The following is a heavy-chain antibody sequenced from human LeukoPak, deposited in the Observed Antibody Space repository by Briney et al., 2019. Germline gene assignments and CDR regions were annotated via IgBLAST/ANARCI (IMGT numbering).Heavy chain of an antibody. CDR3: ARDKWTPDY. J-gene: IGHJ4*02. CDR2: IKQDGSEK. CDR1: GFTFSSYW. D-gene: IGHD1-26*01. Sequence: GGSLRLSCVVSGFTFSSYWMTWVRQAPGKGLEWVANIKQDGSEKYYVDSVEGRFTISRDNAKNSLYLQMSSLRAEDTAVYYCARDKWTPDYWGQGTLVTVSS. V-gene: IGHV3-7*01.